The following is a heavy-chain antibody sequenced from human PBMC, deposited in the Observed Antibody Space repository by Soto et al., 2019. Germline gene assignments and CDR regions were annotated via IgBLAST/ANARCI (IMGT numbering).Heavy chain of an antibody. Sequence: KVSCKASGYTFTSYWIGWVRQMPGKGLEWMGIIYPGDSDTRYSPSFQGQVTISADKSISTAYLQWSSLKASDTAMYYCARRRVGAIYYYYGMDVWGQGTTVTVSS. V-gene: IGHV5-51*01. J-gene: IGHJ6*02. CDR1: GYTFTSYW. CDR3: ARRRVGAIYYYYGMDV. D-gene: IGHD1-26*01. CDR2: IYPGDSDT.